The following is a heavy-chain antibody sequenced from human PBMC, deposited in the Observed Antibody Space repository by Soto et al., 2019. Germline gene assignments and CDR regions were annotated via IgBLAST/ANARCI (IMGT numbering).Heavy chain of an antibody. Sequence: SGPTLVNPTQTLTLTCTFSGFSLSTSGVGVGWIRRPPGKALEWLALIYWNDDKRYSPSLKSRLTITKDTSKNQVVLTMTNMDPVDTATYYCAPTLPYSGYDYFPYVWFDPWGQGTLVTVSS. J-gene: IGHJ5*02. V-gene: IGHV2-5*01. D-gene: IGHD5-12*01. CDR3: APTLPYSGYDYFPYVWFDP. CDR2: IYWNDDK. CDR1: GFSLSTSGVG.